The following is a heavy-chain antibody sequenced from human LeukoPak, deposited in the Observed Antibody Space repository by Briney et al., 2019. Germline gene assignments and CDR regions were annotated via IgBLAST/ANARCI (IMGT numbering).Heavy chain of an antibody. Sequence: ASVKVSCKASGYTFTGYYMHWVRQAPGQGLEWMGWINPNSGGTNYAQKFQGRVTMTRDTSISTAYMELSRLRSDDTAVYYCARDSGGDDYGDYAGAFDIWGQGTMVTVSS. J-gene: IGHJ3*02. CDR3: ARDSGGDDYGDYAGAFDI. V-gene: IGHV1-2*02. CDR2: INPNSGGT. D-gene: IGHD4-17*01. CDR1: GYTFTGYY.